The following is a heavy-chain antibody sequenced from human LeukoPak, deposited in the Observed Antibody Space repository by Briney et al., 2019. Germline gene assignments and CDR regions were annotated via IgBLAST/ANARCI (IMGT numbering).Heavy chain of an antibody. J-gene: IGHJ4*02. CDR3: ARRSREDYFDY. CDR1: GGSISSYY. CDR2: ISYSGST. Sequence: SETLSLTCTVSGGSISSYYWSWIRQPPGKGLEWIGYISYSGSTNYNPSLKSRVTISVDTSKNQFSLNLNSVTPADTAVYYCARRSREDYFDYWGQGTLVTVSS. V-gene: IGHV4-59*01.